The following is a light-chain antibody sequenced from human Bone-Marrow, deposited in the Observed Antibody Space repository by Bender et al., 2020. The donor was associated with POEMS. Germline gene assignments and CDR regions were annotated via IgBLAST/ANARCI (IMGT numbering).Light chain of an antibody. CDR3: SSYTTSSTTI. CDR1: SSDVGGYKY. CDR2: DVT. Sequence: QSALTQPASVSESPGQSITISCTGTSSDVGGYKYVSWYQQHPGKAPKLMIFDVTNRPSGVSNRFSGSKSGNTASLTISGLQAEDEADYYCSSYTTSSTTIFGGGTQLTVL. V-gene: IGLV2-14*03. J-gene: IGLJ7*01.